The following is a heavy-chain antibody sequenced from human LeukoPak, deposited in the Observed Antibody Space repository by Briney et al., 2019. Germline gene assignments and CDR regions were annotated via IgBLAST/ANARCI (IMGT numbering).Heavy chain of an antibody. D-gene: IGHD6-19*01. CDR1: GVSVSSSRYY. CDR2: IYYSGSI. V-gene: IGHV4-39*01. J-gene: IGHJ4*02. Sequence: ETSSLTCTVSGVSVSSSRYYWGGIRQPPGKRLEWIGNIYYSGSIDRNPSILPRVTISVDTSKTQFSLKLTSVTAADTAVYYCVRHEGTNGWPFDFWGQGTLVPVSS. CDR3: VRHEGTNGWPFDF.